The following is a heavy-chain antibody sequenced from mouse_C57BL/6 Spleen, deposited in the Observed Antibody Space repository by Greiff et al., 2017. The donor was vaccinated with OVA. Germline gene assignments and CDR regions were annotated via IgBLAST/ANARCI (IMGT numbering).Heavy chain of an antibody. CDR3: TRPLLLQSAWCAY. CDR2: IDPETGGT. J-gene: IGHJ3*01. CDR1: GFTFTDYE. Sequence: VQLQQSGAELVRPGASVTLSCKASGFTFTDYEMHWVKQTPVHGLEWIGSIDPETGGTAYNQKFKGKAILTADKSSSTAYMELRSLTSEDSAVDYCTRPLLLQSAWCAYWGQGTLVTVSA. V-gene: IGHV1-15*01. D-gene: IGHD1-1*01.